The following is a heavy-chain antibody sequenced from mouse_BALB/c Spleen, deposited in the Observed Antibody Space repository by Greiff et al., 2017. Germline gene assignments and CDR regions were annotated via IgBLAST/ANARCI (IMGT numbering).Heavy chain of an antibody. V-gene: IGHV1S81*02. CDR1: GYTFTSYY. CDR3: TRGNYGYFDV. D-gene: IGHD2-1*01. J-gene: IGHJ1*01. CDR2: INPSNGGT. Sequence: QVQLQQSGAELVKPGASVKLSCKASGYTFTSYYMYWVKQRPGQGLEWIGEINPSNGGTNFNEKFKSKATLTVDKSSSTAYMQLSSLTSEDSAVYYCTRGNYGYFDVWGAGTTVTVSS.